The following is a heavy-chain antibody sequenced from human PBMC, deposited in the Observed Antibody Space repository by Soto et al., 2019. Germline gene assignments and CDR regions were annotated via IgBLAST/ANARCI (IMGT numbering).Heavy chain of an antibody. J-gene: IGHJ6*02. CDR1: GFTFSSYS. CDR3: AKAVTTVYYYYYGMDV. Sequence: GGSLRLSCAASGFTFSSYSMNWVRQAPGKGLEWVSSISSSSSYIYYADSVKGRFTISRDNAKNSLYLQMNSLRAEDTAVYYCAKAVTTVYYYYYGMDVWGQGTTVTSP. CDR2: ISSSSSYI. V-gene: IGHV3-21*04. D-gene: IGHD4-17*01.